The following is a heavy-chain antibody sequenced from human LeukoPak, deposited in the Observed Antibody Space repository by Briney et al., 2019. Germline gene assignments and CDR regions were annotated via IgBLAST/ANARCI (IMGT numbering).Heavy chain of an antibody. V-gene: IGHV4-30-2*01. CDR1: GGSISSGGYS. J-gene: IGHJ5*02. CDR3: ARYCSGGSCNNWFDP. D-gene: IGHD2-15*01. CDR2: IYHSGST. Sequence: SETLSLTCAVSGGSISSGGYSWSWIRQPPGKGLEWIGYIYHSGSTYYNPSLKSRVTISVDRSKNQFSLKLSSVTAADTAVYYCARYCSGGSCNNWFDPWGQGTLVTVPS.